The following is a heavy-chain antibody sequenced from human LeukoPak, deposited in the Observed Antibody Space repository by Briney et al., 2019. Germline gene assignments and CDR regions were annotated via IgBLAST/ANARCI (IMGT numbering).Heavy chain of an antibody. Sequence: GGSLRLSCAASGFTFSSYAMHWVRQAPGKGLEWVAVISYDGSNKYYADSVKGRFTISRDNSKNTLYLQMNSPRAEDTAVYYCARDNIPFYYYYGMDVWGQGTTVTVSS. CDR2: ISYDGSNK. V-gene: IGHV3-30*04. J-gene: IGHJ6*02. CDR1: GFTFSSYA. CDR3: ARDNIPFYYYYGMDV.